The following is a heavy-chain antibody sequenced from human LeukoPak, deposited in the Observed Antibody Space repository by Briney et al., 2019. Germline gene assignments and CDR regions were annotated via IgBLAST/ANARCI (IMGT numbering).Heavy chain of an antibody. Sequence: GASVKVSCKASGYTFTGYYMHWVRQAPGQGLEWMGWINPNSGGTNYAQKFQGRVTMTRYTSISTAYMELSRLRSDDTAVYYCTTSRGYCSSTSCRDDYYFDYWGQGTLVTVSS. D-gene: IGHD2-2*01. V-gene: IGHV1-2*02. CDR3: TTSRGYCSSTSCRDDYYFDY. CDR1: GYTFTGYY. J-gene: IGHJ4*02. CDR2: INPNSGGT.